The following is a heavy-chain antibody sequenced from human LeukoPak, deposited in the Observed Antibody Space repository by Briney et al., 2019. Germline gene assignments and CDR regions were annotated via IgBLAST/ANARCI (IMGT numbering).Heavy chain of an antibody. Sequence: GGSLRLSCAASGFTFRNYAMSWVRQAPGKGLEWVSAMSDGGGTIYHAASVRGRFTISRDNSKNTLSLQMNSLRVEDTAVYYCAKGSQWLLRGGAYFDSWGQGTPVTVSS. CDR1: GFTFRNYA. CDR2: MSDGGGTI. V-gene: IGHV3-23*01. D-gene: IGHD6-19*01. CDR3: AKGSQWLLRGGAYFDS. J-gene: IGHJ4*02.